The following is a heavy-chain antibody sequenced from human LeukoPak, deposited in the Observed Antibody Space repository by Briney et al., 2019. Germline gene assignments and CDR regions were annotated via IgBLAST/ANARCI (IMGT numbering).Heavy chain of an antibody. D-gene: IGHD2-15*01. CDR3: VLGYCSGGSCYQFDY. V-gene: IGHV5-51*01. CDR1: GYSFTSYW. J-gene: IGHJ4*02. CDR2: IYPGDSET. Sequence: GESLKISCKGSGYSFTSYWIGWVRQMPGRGLEWMGIIYPGDSETRYSPAFQGQVSISADKSTSTAYLQWSSLKASDTGIYYCVLGYCSGGSCYQFDYWGQGTLVTVSS.